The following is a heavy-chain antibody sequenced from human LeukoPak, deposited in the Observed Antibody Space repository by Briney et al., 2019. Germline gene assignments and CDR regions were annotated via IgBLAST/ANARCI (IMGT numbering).Heavy chain of an antibody. CDR2: FDPEDGET. V-gene: IGHV1-24*01. D-gene: IGHD3-9*01. CDR3: ATGYDILTGYYSRPEYFQH. CDR1: GYTLTELS. Sequence: ASVKVSCKVSGYTLTELSMHWVRQAPGKGLEWMGGFDPEDGETIYAQKFQGRVTMTEDTSTDTAYMELSSLRSEDTAVYYCATGYDILTGYYSRPEYFQHWGQGTLVTVSS. J-gene: IGHJ1*01.